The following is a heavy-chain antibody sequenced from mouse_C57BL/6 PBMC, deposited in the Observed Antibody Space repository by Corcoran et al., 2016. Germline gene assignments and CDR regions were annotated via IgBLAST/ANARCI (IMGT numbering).Heavy chain of an antibody. J-gene: IGHJ4*01. V-gene: IGHV9-3*01. CDR1: GYTFTTYG. CDR2: INTYSGVP. Sequence: QIQLVQSGPELKNHGETVKSSCKASGYTFTTYGMSWVKQATGKGLKWMGWINTYSGVPTYADDFKGRFAFSLETSASTAYLQINNLKNEDTATYFCARGDYDEGDYYAMDYWGQGSSVTVSS. CDR3: ARGDYDEGDYYAMDY. D-gene: IGHD2-4*01.